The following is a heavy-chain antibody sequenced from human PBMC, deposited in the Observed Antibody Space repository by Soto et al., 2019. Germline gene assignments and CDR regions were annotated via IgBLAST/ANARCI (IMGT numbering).Heavy chain of an antibody. CDR3: ARGDYYDTSGPFSDAFDI. CDR2: IKPDGSEK. J-gene: IGHJ3*02. Sequence: EVQLVESGGGLVQPGGSLRLSCAASGFTFNTYWMSWVRQAPGKGLEWVANIKPDGSEKWYVDSVKGRFTISRDNAKNSLSLQMNSLRAEDTAVYFCARGDYYDTSGPFSDAFDIWGQGTMVTVSS. CDR1: GFTFNTYW. V-gene: IGHV3-7*04. D-gene: IGHD3-22*01.